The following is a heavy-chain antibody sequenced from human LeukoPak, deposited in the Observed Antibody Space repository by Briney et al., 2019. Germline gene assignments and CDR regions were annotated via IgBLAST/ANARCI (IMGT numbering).Heavy chain of an antibody. V-gene: IGHV3-73*01. CDR1: GFTFSGSA. Sequence: GGSLRLSCAASGFTFSGSAMHWVRQPSGKGLEWVGRIRSKANSYATAYAASVKGRFTISRDDSKNTAYLQMNSLKTEDTAVYYCTSALVTYREFDYWGQGTLVTVSS. CDR2: IRSKANSYAT. D-gene: IGHD5-18*01. J-gene: IGHJ4*02. CDR3: TSALVTYREFDY.